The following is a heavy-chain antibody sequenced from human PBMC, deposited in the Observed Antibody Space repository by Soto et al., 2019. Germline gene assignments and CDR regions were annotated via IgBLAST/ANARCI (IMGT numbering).Heavy chain of an antibody. CDR2: INPSGGST. CDR1: GYTFTSYY. CDR3: ARDPGYSYGYN. Sequence: ASVKVSCKASGYTFTSYYMHWVRQAPGQGLEWMGIINPSGGSTSYAQKFQGRVTITRDTSASTAYVELSSLRSEDTAVYYCARDPGYSYGYNWGQGTLVTVSS. V-gene: IGHV1-46*01. J-gene: IGHJ4*02. D-gene: IGHD5-18*01.